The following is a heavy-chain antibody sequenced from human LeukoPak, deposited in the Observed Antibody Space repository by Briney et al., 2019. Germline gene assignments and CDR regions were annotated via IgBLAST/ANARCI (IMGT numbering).Heavy chain of an antibody. D-gene: IGHD4-17*01. CDR2: INADTGNT. V-gene: IGHV1-3*03. CDR3: DF. Sequence: ASVKVSCKASGYTFTTYTMHWGRQAPGQRLEWMGWINADTGNTKCSQEFQGRLTITRDTSASTVYYCARSGGSRGTVTPPGDFWGQGTLVTVSS. CDR1: GYTFTTYT. J-gene: IGHJ4*02.